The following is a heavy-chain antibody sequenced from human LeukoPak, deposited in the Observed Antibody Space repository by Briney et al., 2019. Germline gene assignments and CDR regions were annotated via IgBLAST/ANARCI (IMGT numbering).Heavy chain of an antibody. V-gene: IGHV3-23*01. Sequence: PGGSLRLSCAASGFTFSSYVMSWVRQAPGKGLEWVSAISGSGGSTYYADSVKGRFTISRDNSKNTLYLQMNSLRAEDTAVYYCASTGVPRGYYYDSSGPSLWGQGTLVTVSS. CDR2: ISGSGGST. CDR1: GFTFSSYV. J-gene: IGHJ4*02. D-gene: IGHD3-22*01. CDR3: ASTGVPRGYYYDSSGPSL.